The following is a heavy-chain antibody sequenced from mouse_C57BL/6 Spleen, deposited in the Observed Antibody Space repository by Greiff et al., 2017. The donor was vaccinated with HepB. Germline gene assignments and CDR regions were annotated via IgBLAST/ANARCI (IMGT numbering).Heavy chain of an antibody. CDR1: GYTFTDYE. Sequence: QVQLQQSGAELVRPGASVTLSCKASGYTFTDYEMHWVKQTPVHGLEWIGAIDPETGGTAYNQKFKGKAILTADKSSSTAYMELRSLTSEDSAVYYCTRDITTVVAAYYYAMDYWGQGTSVTVSS. D-gene: IGHD1-1*01. CDR3: TRDITTVVAAYYYAMDY. V-gene: IGHV1-15*01. CDR2: IDPETGGT. J-gene: IGHJ4*01.